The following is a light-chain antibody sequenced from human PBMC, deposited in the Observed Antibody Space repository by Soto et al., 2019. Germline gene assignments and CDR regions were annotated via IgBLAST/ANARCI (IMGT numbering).Light chain of an antibody. Sequence: DIQMTQSPSTLSAAVGDRVPITCRASQTISKWSAWYQQTPGQAPKLLIYDASTLESGVPSRFSGSGSGTDFSLTISSLQPVDFATYYCQQYNSHSTFGQGTKVDIK. CDR2: DAS. V-gene: IGKV1-5*01. CDR3: QQYNSHST. CDR1: QTISKW. J-gene: IGKJ1*01.